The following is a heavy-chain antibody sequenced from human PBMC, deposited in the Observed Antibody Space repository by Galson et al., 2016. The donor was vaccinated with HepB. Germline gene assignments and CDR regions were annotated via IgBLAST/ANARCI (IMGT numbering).Heavy chain of an antibody. CDR2: IYYSGIT. V-gene: IGHV4-31*03. J-gene: IGHJ3*02. Sequence: TLSLTCTVSGGSISSGGYYWTWIRQHPGKGLEWVAYIYYSGITYYNPSLQSRVTISLDTSKNQFSLKLSSVTAADTAVYYCARGDSSGYYYTGDTFDIWGQGTMVTVSS. CDR3: ARGDSSGYYYTGDTFDI. CDR1: GGSISSGGYY. D-gene: IGHD3-22*01.